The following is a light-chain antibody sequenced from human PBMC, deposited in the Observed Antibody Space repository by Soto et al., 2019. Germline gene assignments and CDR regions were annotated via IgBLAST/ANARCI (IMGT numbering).Light chain of an antibody. CDR1: QSVSSN. CDR2: GAS. J-gene: IGKJ2*01. V-gene: IGKV3-15*01. Sequence: EIVMTQSPATLSVSPGERATLSCRASQSVSSNLAWYQQKPGQAPRLLIYGASTRATGIPARFSGSGSGTESTLTISSLQSEDFEVYYCQQYNNWPYTFGQGTKVDIK. CDR3: QQYNNWPYT.